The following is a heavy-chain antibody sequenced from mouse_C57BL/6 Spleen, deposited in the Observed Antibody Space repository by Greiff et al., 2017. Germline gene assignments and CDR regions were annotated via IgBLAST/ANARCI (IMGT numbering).Heavy chain of an antibody. Sequence: EVQLQESGPVLVKPGASVKMSCKASGYTFTDYYMNWVKQSHGKSLEWIGVINPYNGGTSYNQKFKGKDTLTVDKSSSTAYMALNSLTSEDSAVYYCARPYYYGSSPPWFAYWGQGTLVTVSA. V-gene: IGHV1-19*01. CDR3: ARPYYYGSSPPWFAY. CDR2: INPYNGGT. CDR1: GYTFTDYY. J-gene: IGHJ3*01. D-gene: IGHD1-1*01.